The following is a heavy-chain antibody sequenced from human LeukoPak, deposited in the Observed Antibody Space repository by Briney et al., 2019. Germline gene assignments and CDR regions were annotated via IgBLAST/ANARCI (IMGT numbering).Heavy chain of an antibody. V-gene: IGHV4-34*01. CDR1: GGSFSGYY. J-gene: IGHJ6*02. D-gene: IGHD3-22*01. CDR3: ARGASSGYRNYGMDV. CDR2: INHSGST. Sequence: SETLSLTCAVYGGSFSGYYWSWIRQPPGKGLEWIGEINHSGSTNYNPSLKSRVTISVDTSKNQFSLKLSSVTAADTAVYYCARGASSGYRNYGMDVWGQGTTVTASS.